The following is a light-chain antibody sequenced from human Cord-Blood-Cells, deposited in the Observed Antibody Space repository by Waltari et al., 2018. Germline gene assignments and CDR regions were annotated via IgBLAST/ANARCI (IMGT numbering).Light chain of an antibody. V-gene: IGKV3-20*01. J-gene: IGKJ1*01. CDR1: QSVSSSY. CDR2: GAS. CDR3: QQYGSSPGT. Sequence: EIVLTQSPGTLSLSPGERATLACRASQSVSSSYLAWYQQKPGQAPRLLIYGASSRATVLPDSFSGICSRTDFTLPISLLEPEDFAVYYCQQYGSSPGTFGQGTKVEIK.